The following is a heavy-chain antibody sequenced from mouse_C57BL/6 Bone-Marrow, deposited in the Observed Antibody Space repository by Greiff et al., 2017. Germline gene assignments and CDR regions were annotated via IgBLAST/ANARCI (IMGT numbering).Heavy chain of an antibody. Sequence: VQLQQSGAELVRPGASVKLSCKASGYTFTDYYINWVKQTPGQGLAWIARIYPGSGNTYYHDNFKGKATLTEEKSSSTGYMQLSSLTSEDSAVYCCGRGRAYFDKWGQGAPLTVSS. J-gene: IGHJ2*01. V-gene: IGHV1-76*01. CDR2: IYPGSGNT. CDR1: GYTFTDYY. CDR3: GRGRAYFDK.